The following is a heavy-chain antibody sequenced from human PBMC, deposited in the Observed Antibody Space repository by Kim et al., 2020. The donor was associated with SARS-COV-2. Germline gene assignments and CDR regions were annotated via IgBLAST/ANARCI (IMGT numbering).Heavy chain of an antibody. CDR3: ATGQTIVVVPAAIRSYYYYYGMDV. D-gene: IGHD2-2*01. J-gene: IGHJ6*02. CDR1: GYTLTELS. V-gene: IGHV1-24*01. Sequence: ASVKVSCKVSGYTLTELSMHLVRQAPGKGLEWMGGFDPEDGETIYAQKFQGRVTMTEDTSTDTAYMELSSLRSEDTAVYYCATGQTIVVVPAAIRSYYYYYGMDVWGQGTTVTVSS. CDR2: FDPEDGET.